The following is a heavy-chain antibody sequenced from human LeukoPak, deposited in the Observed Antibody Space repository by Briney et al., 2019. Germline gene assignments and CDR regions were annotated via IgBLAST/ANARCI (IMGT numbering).Heavy chain of an antibody. CDR2: INHSGST. D-gene: IGHD6-13*01. J-gene: IGHJ5*02. CDR1: GGSFSGYY. Sequence: SETLSLTCAVYGGSFSGYYWSWIRQPPGKGLEWIGEINHSGSTNYNPSLKSRVTISVDTSKNQFSLKLNSVTAADTAVYYCAREGDSSSAGWFDPWGQGTLVTVSS. CDR3: AREGDSSSAGWFDP. V-gene: IGHV4-34*01.